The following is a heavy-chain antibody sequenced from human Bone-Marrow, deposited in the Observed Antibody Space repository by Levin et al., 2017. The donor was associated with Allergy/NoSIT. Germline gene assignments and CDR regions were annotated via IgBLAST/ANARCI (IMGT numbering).Heavy chain of an antibody. CDR2: ISYDGSNK. CDR3: VRDGSSGYEDYFSNGMDV. J-gene: IGHJ6*02. D-gene: IGHD3-22*01. CDR1: GFIFKNYA. Sequence: GESLKISCAASGFIFKNYALHWVRQVPGKGLEGVAVISYDGSNKYYGDFVKGRFTISRDNSKNALYLEMNSLRAEDTAVYHCVRDGSSGYEDYFSNGMDVWGQGTTVTVSS. V-gene: IGHV3-30*03.